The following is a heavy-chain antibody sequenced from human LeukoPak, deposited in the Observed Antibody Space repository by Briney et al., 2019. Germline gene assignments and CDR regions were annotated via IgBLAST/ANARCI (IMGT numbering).Heavy chain of an antibody. CDR2: ISSSSSHI. Sequence: GGSLRLSCAASGFTFSSYSMNWVRQALGKGLEWVSSISSSSSHIYYADSVKGRFTISRDNAKNSLYLQMNSLRAEDTAVYYCASITGKEGRWGQGTLVTVSS. V-gene: IGHV3-21*01. CDR3: ASITGKEGR. J-gene: IGHJ4*02. CDR1: GFTFSSYS. D-gene: IGHD3-10*01.